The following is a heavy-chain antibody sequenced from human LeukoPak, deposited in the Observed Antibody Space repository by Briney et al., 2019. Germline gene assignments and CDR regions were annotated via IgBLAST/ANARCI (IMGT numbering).Heavy chain of an antibody. Sequence: GESLKISCKGSGYTFTNYWIGWGRQKPGKGLEWMGIIYPDDSETAYSLSFQGQVTISADRSITTAYLQWSSLKASDTAMYYCARSQDSSSDAYDIWGQGTMVTVSS. V-gene: IGHV5-51*01. D-gene: IGHD6-13*01. CDR1: GYTFTNYW. CDR2: IYPDDSET. CDR3: ARSQDSSSDAYDI. J-gene: IGHJ3*02.